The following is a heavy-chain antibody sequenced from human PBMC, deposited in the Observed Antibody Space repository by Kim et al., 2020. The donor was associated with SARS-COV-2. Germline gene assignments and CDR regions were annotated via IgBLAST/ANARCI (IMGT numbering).Heavy chain of an antibody. CDR2: ITT. D-gene: IGHD2-8*01. Sequence: ITTSYADSVKGRFTNSRDNTKNTLYLQMDSLRPEDTAVYYCARGSGVYDYWGQGTLVTVSS. V-gene: IGHV3-74*01. J-gene: IGHJ4*02. CDR3: ARGSGVYDY.